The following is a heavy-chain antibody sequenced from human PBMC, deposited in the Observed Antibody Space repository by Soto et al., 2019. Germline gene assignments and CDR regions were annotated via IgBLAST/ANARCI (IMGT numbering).Heavy chain of an antibody. D-gene: IGHD5-18*01. V-gene: IGHV1-24*01. CDR1: GYTLTELS. CDR3: ETDIGPPEDNAIFFNYYVMDV. Sequence: ASVKVSCKVSGYTLTELSMHWVRQAPGKGLEWMGGFDPEDGETIYAQKFQGRVTMTEDTSTDTAYMELSSLRSEDTAVYYGETDIGPPEDNAIFFNYYVMDVWGQGTTVTVSS. CDR2: FDPEDGET. J-gene: IGHJ6*02.